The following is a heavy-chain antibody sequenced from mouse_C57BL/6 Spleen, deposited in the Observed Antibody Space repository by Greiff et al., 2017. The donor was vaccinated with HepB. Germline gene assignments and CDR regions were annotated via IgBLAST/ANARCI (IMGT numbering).Heavy chain of an antibody. D-gene: IGHD2-3*01. CDR3: TRSDGYSLWFAY. V-gene: IGHV1-15*01. CDR2: IDPETGGT. J-gene: IGHJ3*01. CDR1: GYTFTDYE. Sequence: VQLQQSGAELVRPGASVTLSCKASGYTFTDYEMHWVKQTPVHGLEWIGAIDPETGGTAYNQKFKGKAILTADKSSSTAYMELRSLTSEDAAVYYCTRSDGYSLWFAYWGQGTLVTVSA.